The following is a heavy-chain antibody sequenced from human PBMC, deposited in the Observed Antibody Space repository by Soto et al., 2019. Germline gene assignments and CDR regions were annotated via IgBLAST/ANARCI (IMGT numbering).Heavy chain of an antibody. CDR1: GFTFSDYY. CDR3: ARWITVTPESYRYTMYV. V-gene: IGHV3-11*06. J-gene: IGHJ6*02. CDR2: IIINSYT. Sequence: QVQLVESGGGLVKPGGSLRLSCADSGFTFSDYYMSWVRQAPGKGLEGVSYIIINSYTNYAASVRGRFTISGDNAKNSPFLQRKSLRAEDTAVYYWARWITVTPESYRYTMYVCGQVTTVTVSS. D-gene: IGHD4-17*01.